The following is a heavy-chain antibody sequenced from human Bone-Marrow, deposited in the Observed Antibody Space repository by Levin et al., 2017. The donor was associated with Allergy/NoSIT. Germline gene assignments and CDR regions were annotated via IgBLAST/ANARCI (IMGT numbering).Heavy chain of an antibody. D-gene: IGHD3-22*01. CDR2: IKSKSDGGTT. CDR1: GFTFSNAW. V-gene: IGHV3-15*05. Sequence: GESLKISCATSGFTFSNAWMSWVRQAPGKGLEWVGHIKSKSDGGTTDYAAPFRGRVIISRHEVKHVVYLQINSLEVEDTALYDCTTDRASSAWTGWGWFGSWGQGAQVTVSS. J-gene: IGHJ5*01. CDR3: TTDRASSAWTGWGWFGS.